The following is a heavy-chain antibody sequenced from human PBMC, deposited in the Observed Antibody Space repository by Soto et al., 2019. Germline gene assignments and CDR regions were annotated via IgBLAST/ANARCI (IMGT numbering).Heavy chain of an antibody. D-gene: IGHD5-12*01. V-gene: IGHV1-2*04. J-gene: IGHJ4*02. CDR3: ARVAGDGYIDFDY. CDR2: INPNSGGT. CDR1: GYTFTGYY. Sequence: QVQLVQSGAEVKKPGASVKVSCKASGYTFTGYYRHWVRQAPGQGLEWMGWINPNSGGTNYAQKFQGWVTMTRDTSISTAYMELSRLRSDDTAVYYCARVAGDGYIDFDYWGQGTLVTVSS.